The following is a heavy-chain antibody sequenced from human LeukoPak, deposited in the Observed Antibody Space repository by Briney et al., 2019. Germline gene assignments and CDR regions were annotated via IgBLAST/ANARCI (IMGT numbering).Heavy chain of an antibody. CDR1: GFSISSYY. J-gene: IGHJ6*02. D-gene: IGHD3-10*01. CDR3: ARDYYGSGSPDLGYYYYGMDV. V-gene: IGHV4-59*01. Sequence: SETLSLTCTVSGFSISSYYWSWIRQPPGKGLEWIGYIYYSGSTNYNPSLKSRVTISVDTSKNQFSLKLSSVTAADTAVYYCARDYYGSGSPDLGYYYYGMDVWGQGTTVTVSS. CDR2: IYYSGST.